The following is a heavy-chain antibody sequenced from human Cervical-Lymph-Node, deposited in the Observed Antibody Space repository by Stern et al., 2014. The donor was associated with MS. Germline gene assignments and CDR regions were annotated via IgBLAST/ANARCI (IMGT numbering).Heavy chain of an antibody. CDR1: GFTFTSST. CDR3: AAVSTWGP. CDR2: IVVGTGKA. J-gene: IGHJ4*02. Sequence: QLVESGPEMKKPGTSVNVSCKASGFTFTSSTVQWVRQARGQRLEWIGWIVVGTGKANYAKKFQGRVTISRDLSTDTAYMELSSLRSDDTAIYYCAAVSTWGPWGQGTPVTVSS. V-gene: IGHV1-58*03. D-gene: IGHD3-16*01.